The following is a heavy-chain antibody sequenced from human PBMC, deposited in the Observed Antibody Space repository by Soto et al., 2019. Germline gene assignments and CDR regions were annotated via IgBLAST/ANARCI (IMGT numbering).Heavy chain of an antibody. CDR2: INHSGST. CDR3: ARRGMVRGRRNAFDI. D-gene: IGHD3-10*01. Sequence: QVQLQQWGAGLLKPSETLSLTCAVYGGSFSGYYWSWIRQPPGKGLEWIGEINHSGSTNYNPSLRSRVTRSVDTSKNQFSLKLSSVTAADTAVYYSARRGMVRGRRNAFDIWGQGTMVTVSS. V-gene: IGHV4-34*01. CDR1: GGSFSGYY. J-gene: IGHJ3*02.